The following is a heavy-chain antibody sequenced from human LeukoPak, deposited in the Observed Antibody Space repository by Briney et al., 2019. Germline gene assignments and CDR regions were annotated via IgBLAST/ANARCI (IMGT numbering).Heavy chain of an antibody. CDR2: IYSDGST. V-gene: IGHV3-53*01. J-gene: IGHJ4*02. CDR1: GFTVSSNY. Sequence: GGFLRLSCAASGFTVSSNYMSWVRQAPGKGPEWVSVIYSDGSTYYADSVKGRFTISRDTSKNTLYLQMNSLRTEDTAVYYCAKAFYGDYPFDYWGQGTLVTGSS. CDR3: AKAFYGDYPFDY. D-gene: IGHD4-17*01.